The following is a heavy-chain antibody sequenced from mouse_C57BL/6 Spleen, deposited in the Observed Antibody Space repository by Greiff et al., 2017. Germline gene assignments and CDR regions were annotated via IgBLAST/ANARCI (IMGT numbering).Heavy chain of an antibody. CDR1: GYSFTTYP. D-gene: IGHD2-4*01. CDR2: FHPYNDDT. V-gene: IGHV1-47*01. J-gene: IGHJ3*01. Sequence: VQLQQSGAELVKPGASVKMSCKASGYSFTTYPIEWVKQNHGKSLEWIGNFHPYNDDTKYNEKFKGKATLTVEKSSSTVYLVLSRLTSADAAVYYCARSDDYEGILAYWGQGTLVTVSA. CDR3: ARSDDYEGILAY.